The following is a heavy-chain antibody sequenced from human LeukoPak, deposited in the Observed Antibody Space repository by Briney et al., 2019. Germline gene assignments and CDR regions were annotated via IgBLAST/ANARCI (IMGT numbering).Heavy chain of an antibody. V-gene: IGHV4-34*01. CDR3: ARGHQLFN. Sequence: SETLSLTCAAYGGSFSGYYWSWFRHPPGKGLEWIGEINHSGSTNYNPSLKSRVTISVDTSKNQFSLKLSSVTAADTAVYYCARGHQLFNWGQGTLVTVSS. CDR1: GGSFSGYY. J-gene: IGHJ4*02. CDR2: INHSGST. D-gene: IGHD2-21*01.